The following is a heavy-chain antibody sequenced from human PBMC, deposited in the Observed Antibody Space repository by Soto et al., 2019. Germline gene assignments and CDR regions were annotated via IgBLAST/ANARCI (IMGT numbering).Heavy chain of an antibody. CDR3: ARDARYFDWLTFDY. Sequence: ASVKVSCKASGYTFTRYTMHWVRQAPGQRLEWMGWINAGNGNTKYSQKFQGRVTITRDTSASTAYMELSSLRSEDTAVYYCARDARYFDWLTFDYWGQGTLVTVSS. J-gene: IGHJ4*02. CDR2: INAGNGNT. D-gene: IGHD3-9*01. V-gene: IGHV1-3*01. CDR1: GYTFTRYT.